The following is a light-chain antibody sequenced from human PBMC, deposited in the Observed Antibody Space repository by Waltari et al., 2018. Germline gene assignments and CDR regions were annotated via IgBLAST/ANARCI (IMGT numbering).Light chain of an antibody. CDR3: QAWDSTTVI. J-gene: IGLJ2*01. CDR2: QNI. V-gene: IGLV3-1*01. Sequence: SYELNQPPSVSVSPGPTATITCSGNRLGDKYTCWYQQKPGQSPVVVIYQNIKRPSGIPGRFSGSNSGNTATLTISGTQAMDEADYYCQAWDSTTVIFGGGTKLTVL. CDR1: RLGDKY.